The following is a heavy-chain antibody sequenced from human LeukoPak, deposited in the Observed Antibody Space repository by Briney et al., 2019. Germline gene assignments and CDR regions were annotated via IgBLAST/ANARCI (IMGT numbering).Heavy chain of an antibody. CDR3: AKDRLVVPAATLDY. CDR1: GFTFDDYA. D-gene: IGHD2-2*01. Sequence: PGGSLRLSCAASGFTFDDYAMHWVRQAPGKGLEWVSGISWNSGSIGYADSVKGRFTISRDNAKNSLYLQMNSLRAEDTALYYCAKDRLVVPAATLDYWGQGTLVTVSS. J-gene: IGHJ4*02. V-gene: IGHV3-9*01. CDR2: ISWNSGSI.